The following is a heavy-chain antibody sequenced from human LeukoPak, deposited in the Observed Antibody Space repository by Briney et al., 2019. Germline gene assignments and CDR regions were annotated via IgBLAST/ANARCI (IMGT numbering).Heavy chain of an antibody. V-gene: IGHV4-34*01. CDR2: INHSGST. CDR3: ARGIGALSSVVPAAIGDPVARREYNWFDP. Sequence: SETLSLTCAVYGGSFSGYYWSWIRQPPGKGLEWIGEINHSGSTNYNPSLKSRVTISVDTSKNQFSLKLSSVTAADTAVYYCARGIGALSSVVPAAIGDPVARREYNWFDPWGQGTLVTVSS. CDR1: GGSFSGYY. D-gene: IGHD2-2*02. J-gene: IGHJ5*02.